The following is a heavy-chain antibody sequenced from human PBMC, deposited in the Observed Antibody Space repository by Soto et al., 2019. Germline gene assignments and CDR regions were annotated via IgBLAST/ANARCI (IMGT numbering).Heavy chain of an antibody. D-gene: IGHD6-13*01. CDR2: ISAYNGNK. Sequence: ASVKVSCKASGYSFTSYGISWVRQAPGQGLEWVGWISAYNGNKKYAQKLQGRVTMTTDTSTSTAYMELRSLRSDDTAVYYCARDLGQQLVDYWGQGTLVTVSS. J-gene: IGHJ4*02. V-gene: IGHV1-18*01. CDR1: GYSFTSYG. CDR3: ARDLGQQLVDY.